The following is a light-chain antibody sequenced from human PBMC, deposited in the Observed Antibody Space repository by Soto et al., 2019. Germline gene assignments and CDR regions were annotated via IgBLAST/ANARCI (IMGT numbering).Light chain of an antibody. CDR2: DDS. Sequence: SYELTQPPSVSVAPGQTARITCGGNNIGSKSVHWYQQKPGQAHVLVVYDDSDRPSGIPERFSGSNSGNTATLTISRVEAGDAAYYYCQVWASSSDHVVFGGGTKLTVL. CDR3: QVWASSSDHVV. J-gene: IGLJ2*01. CDR1: NIGSKS. V-gene: IGLV3-21*02.